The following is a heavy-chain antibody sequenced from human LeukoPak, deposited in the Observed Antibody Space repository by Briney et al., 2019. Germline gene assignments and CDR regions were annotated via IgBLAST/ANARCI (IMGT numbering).Heavy chain of an antibody. CDR3: ARHTTGRALGDFDY. V-gene: IGHV4-59*08. CDR2: IYNSGSTNYN. D-gene: IGHD2-8*01. Sequence: SETLSLTCTVSGGSISGHYWSWLRQSPGKGLEWIAYIYNSGSTNYNNYNPSLKRRVIMSMDTSKNQLSLIVSSVTAADTAVYYCARHTTGRALGDFDYWGQGTLVTVSA. CDR1: GGSISGHY. J-gene: IGHJ4*02.